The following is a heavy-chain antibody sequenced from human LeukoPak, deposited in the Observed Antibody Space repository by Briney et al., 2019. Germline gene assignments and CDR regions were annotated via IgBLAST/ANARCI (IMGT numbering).Heavy chain of an antibody. Sequence: PSETLSLTCTVSGGSISSYYWSWLRQPPGKGLEWLGYIYYSGSTNYNPSLKSRATISVDTSKNQFSLKLSSVTAADTAVYYCARDAGYSSSWRESWFDPWGQGTLVTVSS. J-gene: IGHJ5*02. CDR3: ARDAGYSSSWRESWFDP. CDR1: GGSISSYY. V-gene: IGHV4-59*01. D-gene: IGHD6-13*01. CDR2: IYYSGST.